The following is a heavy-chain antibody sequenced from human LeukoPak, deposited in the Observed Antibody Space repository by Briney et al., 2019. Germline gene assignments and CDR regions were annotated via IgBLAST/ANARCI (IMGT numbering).Heavy chain of an antibody. Sequence: GGSLRLSCAASGFTFDDYAMHWVRQAPGKGLEWVSGISWNSGSIGYADSVKGRFTISRDNAKNSLYLQMNSLRAEDTALYYCAKDLELRSHYYYGMDVWGQGTTVTVSS. CDR3: AKDLELRSHYYYGMDV. CDR2: ISWNSGSI. D-gene: IGHD3-3*01. V-gene: IGHV3-9*01. J-gene: IGHJ6*02. CDR1: GFTFDDYA.